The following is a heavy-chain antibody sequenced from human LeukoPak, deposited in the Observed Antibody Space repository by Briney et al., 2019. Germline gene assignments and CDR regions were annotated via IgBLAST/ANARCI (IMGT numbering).Heavy chain of an antibody. D-gene: IGHD3-22*01. V-gene: IGHV4-4*07. J-gene: IGHJ1*01. CDR2: MSSGGST. CDR3: ARDQTYYVSSGYYYVTYLQH. CDR1: GASISSSY. Sequence: SETLSLTCTVSGASISSSYCTWIRQPAGEGLEWVGRMSSGGSTTYNPSFKSRVTMSLDTSKKQFSLNLTSVTAADTAVYYCARDQTYYVSSGYYYVTYLQHWGQGILVTVSS.